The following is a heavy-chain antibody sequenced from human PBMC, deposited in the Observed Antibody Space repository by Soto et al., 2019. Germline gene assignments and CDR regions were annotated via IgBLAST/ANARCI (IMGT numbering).Heavy chain of an antibody. CDR3: ARSPNIVASHDY. V-gene: IGHV3-23*01. D-gene: IGHD5-12*01. CDR2: IGGSGSTT. CDR1: GFTFSDYA. Sequence: GGSLRLSCVVSGFTFSDYAMHWVRQAPGKGLEWVSGIGGSGSTTYYAVSVKGRFTISRDNSKNTLYLQMNSLRAEDTAVYYCARSPNIVASHDYWGQGTLVTVSS. J-gene: IGHJ4*02.